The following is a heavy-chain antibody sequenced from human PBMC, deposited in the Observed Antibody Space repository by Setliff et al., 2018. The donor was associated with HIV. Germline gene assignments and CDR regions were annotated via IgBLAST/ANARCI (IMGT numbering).Heavy chain of an antibody. V-gene: IGHV3-48*03. CDR3: AKGVKWLGP. Sequence: GGSLRLSCIASGFTFSNFEMNWFRQAPGKGLEWVSFIGTSGSVIFYADSVKGRFTISRDNAKNSLYLQLSSLRVEDTAAYYCAKGVKWLGPWGQGTLVTVSS. CDR2: IGTSGSVI. D-gene: IGHD3-16*01. CDR1: GFTFSNFE. J-gene: IGHJ5*02.